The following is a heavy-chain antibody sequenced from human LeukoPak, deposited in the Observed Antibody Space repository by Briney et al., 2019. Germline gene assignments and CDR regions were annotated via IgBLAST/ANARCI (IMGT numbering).Heavy chain of an antibody. J-gene: IGHJ4*02. Sequence: GGSLRLSCAASGFTFSRNYMAWVRQAPGKGLEWVSVIYSVGSTYYADSVKGRFIISRDDSKSTLYLQMNTLRAEDTAVYHCARVGHRHGHYFDFWGQGTLATVSS. CDR3: ARVGHRHGHYFDF. D-gene: IGHD1-26*01. V-gene: IGHV3-66*01. CDR1: GFTFSRNY. CDR2: IYSVGST.